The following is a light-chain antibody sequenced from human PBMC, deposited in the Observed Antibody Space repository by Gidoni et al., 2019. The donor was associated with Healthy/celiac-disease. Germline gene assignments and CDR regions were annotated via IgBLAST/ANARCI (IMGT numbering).Light chain of an antibody. J-gene: IGKJ1*01. CDR3: MQALQTPWT. CDR1: QSLLDSTGYNY. Sequence: DLVMTQSPLSLPVTPGEPASISCRSSQSLLDSTGYNYLDWYLQKSGQSPQLLIYLGSNRASGVPDRFSGSGSGTDFTLKSSRVEAEDVGVYYCMQALQTPWTFGQGTKVEIK. CDR2: LGS. V-gene: IGKV2-28*01.